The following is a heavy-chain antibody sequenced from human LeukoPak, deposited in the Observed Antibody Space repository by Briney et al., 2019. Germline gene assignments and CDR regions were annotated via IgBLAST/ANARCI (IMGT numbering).Heavy chain of an antibody. V-gene: IGHV3-23*01. CDR1: GFTFSSYA. Sequence: GGSLRLSCAASGFTFSSYAMSWVRQAPGKGLEWVSAINGSGGSTYYADSVKGRFTISRDNSKNTLYLQVNSLRAEDTAVYYCAKDQGIAVAGEFDYWGQGTLVTVSS. CDR2: INGSGGST. J-gene: IGHJ4*02. CDR3: AKDQGIAVAGEFDY. D-gene: IGHD6-19*01.